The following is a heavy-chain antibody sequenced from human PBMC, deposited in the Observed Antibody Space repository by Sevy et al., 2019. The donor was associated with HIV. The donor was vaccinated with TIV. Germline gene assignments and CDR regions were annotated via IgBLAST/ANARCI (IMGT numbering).Heavy chain of an antibody. CDR2: FDPEDGET. J-gene: IGHJ6*02. V-gene: IGHV1-24*01. CDR3: ATAEDDYDSIIMQGDQYGMDV. Sequence: ASVKVSCKVSGYPLTELSMHWVRQAPGKGLEWMGGFDPEDGETIYAQKFQGRVTMTEDTSTDTAYMELSSLRSEDTAVYYCATAEDDYDSIIMQGDQYGMDVWGQGTTVTVSS. CDR1: GYPLTELS. D-gene: IGHD3-22*01.